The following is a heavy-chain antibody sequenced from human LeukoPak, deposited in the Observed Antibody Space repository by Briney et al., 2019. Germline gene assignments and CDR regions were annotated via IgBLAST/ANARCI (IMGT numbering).Heavy chain of an antibody. CDR3: ARDPSYYYGSVSYGGYFDY. D-gene: IGHD3-10*01. CDR1: GYTFTSYG. Sequence: ASVKVSCKASGYTFTSYGISWVRQAPGQGLEWMGWISAYNGNTNYAQKLQGRVTMTTDTSTSTAYMELRSLRSDDTAVYYCARDPSYYYGSVSYGGYFDYWGQGTLVTVSS. J-gene: IGHJ4*02. CDR2: ISAYNGNT. V-gene: IGHV1-18*01.